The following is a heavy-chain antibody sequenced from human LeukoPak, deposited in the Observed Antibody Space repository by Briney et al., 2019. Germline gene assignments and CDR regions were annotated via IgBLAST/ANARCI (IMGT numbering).Heavy chain of an antibody. V-gene: IGHV4-31*03. D-gene: IGHD2-15*01. CDR3: ARYCSGGSCAPHDAFDI. Sequence: SETLSLTCTVSGGSISSGGYYWSWIRQHPGKGLEWIGYIYYSGSTYYNPSPKSRVTISVDTSKNQFSLKLSSVTAADTAVYYCARYCSGGSCAPHDAFDIWGQGTMVTVSS. CDR1: GGSISSGGYY. J-gene: IGHJ3*02. CDR2: IYYSGST.